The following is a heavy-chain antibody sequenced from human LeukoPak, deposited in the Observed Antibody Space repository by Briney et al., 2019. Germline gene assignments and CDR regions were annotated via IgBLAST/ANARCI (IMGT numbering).Heavy chain of an antibody. D-gene: IGHD5/OR15-5a*01. Sequence: GRSLRLSCAASGFTFDDYAMHWVRQAPGKGLEWVSGISWNSGDIDYADPVKGRFTVSRDNAKNSLYLQMNSLRAEDTALYYCAKSTELAPLPDVFDIWGQGTMVTVSS. CDR1: GFTFDDYA. J-gene: IGHJ3*02. CDR3: AKSTELAPLPDVFDI. V-gene: IGHV3-9*01. CDR2: ISWNSGDI.